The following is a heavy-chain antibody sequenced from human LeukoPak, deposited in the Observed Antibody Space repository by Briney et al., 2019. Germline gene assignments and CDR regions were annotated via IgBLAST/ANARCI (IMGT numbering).Heavy chain of an antibody. Sequence: GASVKVSCKASGYTFTSYYMHWVRQAPGQGLEWMGWISAYNGNTNYAQKLQGRVTMTTDTSTSTAYMELRSLRSDDTAVYYCARSYSSGWSAFDYWGQGTLVTVSS. CDR2: ISAYNGNT. CDR1: GYTFTSYY. D-gene: IGHD6-19*01. CDR3: ARSYSSGWSAFDY. J-gene: IGHJ4*02. V-gene: IGHV1-18*04.